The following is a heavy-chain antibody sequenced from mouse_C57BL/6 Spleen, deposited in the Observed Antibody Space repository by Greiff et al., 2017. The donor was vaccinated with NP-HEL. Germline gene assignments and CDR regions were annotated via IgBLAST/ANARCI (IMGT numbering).Heavy chain of an antibody. J-gene: IGHJ1*03. Sequence: EVKLVESGGGLVQSGRSLRLSCATSGFTFSDFYMEWVRQAPGKGLEWIAASRNKANDYTTEYSASVKGRFIVSRDTSQSILYLQMNALRAEDTAIYYCARGHYYGSSHYWYFDVWGTGTTVTVSS. CDR1: GFTFSDFY. D-gene: IGHD1-1*01. V-gene: IGHV7-1*01. CDR2: SRNKANDYTT. CDR3: ARGHYYGSSHYWYFDV.